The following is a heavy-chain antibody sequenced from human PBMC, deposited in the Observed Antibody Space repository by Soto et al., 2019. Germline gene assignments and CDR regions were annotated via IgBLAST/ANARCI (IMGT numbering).Heavy chain of an antibody. V-gene: IGHV4-30-4*01. CDR1: GGSISSGNYY. Sequence: SETLSLTCTVSGGSISSGNYYWSWIRQPPGKGLEWIGFISYSGSAYYNPSLKSRVTISVDTSKNQFSLKLSSVTAADTAVYYCASIPTYYYDSSGYYLDYWGQGTLVT. CDR3: ASIPTYYYDSSGYYLDY. CDR2: ISYSGSA. J-gene: IGHJ4*02. D-gene: IGHD3-22*01.